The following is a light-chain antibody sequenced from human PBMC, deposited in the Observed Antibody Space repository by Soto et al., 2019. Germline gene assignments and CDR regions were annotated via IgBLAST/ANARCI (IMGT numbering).Light chain of an antibody. Sequence: DIQLTQSPSFLSASVGDRVTITCRASQGISSYLAWYQQKPGKAPKLLIYAASTLQSGVPSRFSGSGSGTEFTLTISSLQPEDFANYYCQQLNSYSTFGGGTKVEIK. J-gene: IGKJ4*01. CDR1: QGISSY. CDR2: AAS. CDR3: QQLNSYST. V-gene: IGKV1-9*01.